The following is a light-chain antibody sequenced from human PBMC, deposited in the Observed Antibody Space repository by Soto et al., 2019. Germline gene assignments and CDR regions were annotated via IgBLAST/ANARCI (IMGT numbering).Light chain of an antibody. CDR3: QQANSFPPP. CDR2: AAS. Sequence: DSQMTQSPSSVSASVGDRVTITCRASPGSSSWLAWYQHKPGKAPKLLIYAASSLKSGVPSRFSGSGSGTDFTLTISSLQPEDFATYYCQQANSFPPPFGQGTKLEIK. V-gene: IGKV1D-12*01. J-gene: IGKJ2*01. CDR1: PGSSSW.